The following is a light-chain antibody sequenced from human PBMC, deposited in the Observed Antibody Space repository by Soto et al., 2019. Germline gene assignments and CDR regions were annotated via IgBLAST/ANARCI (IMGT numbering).Light chain of an antibody. J-gene: IGKJ1*01. CDR3: QQYASSLT. CDR1: QSVDSAF. Sequence: EIVFTQSPGSLSLSLGERATLSCRASQSVDSAFFAWYQQKPGQPPRLLMYGASRRATGIPDRFSGSGSGTDFTLTISRLEPEGFAVYYCQQYASSLTFGQGTKVEI. V-gene: IGKV3-20*01. CDR2: GAS.